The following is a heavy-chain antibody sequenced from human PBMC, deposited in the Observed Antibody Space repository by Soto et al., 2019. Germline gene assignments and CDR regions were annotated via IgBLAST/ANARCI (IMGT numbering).Heavy chain of an antibody. CDR1: GYTFTSYA. CDR3: AREGGTYNCNFHYYYGMDV. CDR2: INAGNGNT. J-gene: IGHJ6*02. D-gene: IGHD1-7*01. Sequence: QVQLVQSGAEVKKPGASVKVSCKASGYTFTSYAMHWVRQAPGQRLEWMGWINAGNGNTKYSQKFQGRVTITRDTSASTAYMELSSLRSEDTAVYYCAREGGTYNCNFHYYYGMDVWGQGTTVTVSS. V-gene: IGHV1-3*01.